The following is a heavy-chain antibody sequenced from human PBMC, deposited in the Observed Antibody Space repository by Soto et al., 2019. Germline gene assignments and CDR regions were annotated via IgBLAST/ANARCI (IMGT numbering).Heavy chain of an antibody. V-gene: IGHV4-31*03. CDR2: IYYSGST. CDR3: AGDRRTKYYYDSSGYYQGGGAFDI. CDR1: GGSISSGGYY. J-gene: IGHJ3*02. D-gene: IGHD3-22*01. Sequence: SETLSLTCTVSGGSISSGGYYWSWIRQHPGKGLEWIGYIYYSGSTYYNPSLKNRVTISVDTSKNQFSLKLSSVTAADTAVYYCAGDRRTKYYYDSSGYYQGGGAFDIWGQGTMVTVSS.